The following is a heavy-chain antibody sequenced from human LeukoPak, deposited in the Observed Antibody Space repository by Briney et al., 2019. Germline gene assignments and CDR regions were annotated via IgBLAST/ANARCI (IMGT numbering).Heavy chain of an antibody. Sequence: GGSLRLSCAASGFTFSSYAMSWVRQAPGKGLEWVSTISGSGGSTYYADSVKGRFTITRDNSKNTLYLQMNSLRAEDTAVYYCAKGNYYERDAFDIWGQGTMVTVSS. D-gene: IGHD3-22*01. CDR1: GFTFSSYA. J-gene: IGHJ3*02. CDR3: AKGNYYERDAFDI. V-gene: IGHV3-23*01. CDR2: ISGSGGST.